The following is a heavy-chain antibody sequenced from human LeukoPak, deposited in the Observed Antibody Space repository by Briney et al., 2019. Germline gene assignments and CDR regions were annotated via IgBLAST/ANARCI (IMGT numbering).Heavy chain of an antibody. V-gene: IGHV1-46*01. CDR1: GYTFTNYY. CDR2: IDPSAGST. J-gene: IGHJ6*04. Sequence: GASVKVSCKASGYTFTNYYMHWVRQAPGQGLEWMGVIDPSAGSTTYAQKFQGRVTMTRDTATSTVYMELSSPRSEDTAVYYCARAHYASSNIKVPFDVWGKGTTVTVSS. D-gene: IGHD3-22*01. CDR3: ARAHYASSNIKVPFDV.